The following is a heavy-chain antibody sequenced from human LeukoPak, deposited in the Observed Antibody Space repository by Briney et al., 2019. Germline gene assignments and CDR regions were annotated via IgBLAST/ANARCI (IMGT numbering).Heavy chain of an antibody. CDR1: GYTFTGYH. J-gene: IGHJ5*02. Sequence: SVKVSCKASGYTFTGYHMHWVRQAPGQGLEWMGWINPNSGGTNYAQKFQGRVTMTRDTSISTAYMELSRLRSDDTAVYYCARDSPPDIVVVPAATNWFDPWGQGTLVTVSS. CDR3: ARDSPPDIVVVPAATNWFDP. D-gene: IGHD2-2*01. CDR2: INPNSGGT. V-gene: IGHV1-2*02.